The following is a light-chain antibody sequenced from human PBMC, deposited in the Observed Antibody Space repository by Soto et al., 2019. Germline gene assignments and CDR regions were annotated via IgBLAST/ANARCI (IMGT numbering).Light chain of an antibody. Sequence: IQMTQSPSSMAASVGDRVTITCRTSQNINNYLNWYQQRPGKAPKLLIYSASTVQSGVPLRFSGSVSGTNFSLTINSLQPEDFATYYCEQTYRTPVTVGQGTRLEIK. CDR3: EQTYRTPVT. CDR2: SAS. CDR1: QNINNY. V-gene: IGKV1-39*01. J-gene: IGKJ5*01.